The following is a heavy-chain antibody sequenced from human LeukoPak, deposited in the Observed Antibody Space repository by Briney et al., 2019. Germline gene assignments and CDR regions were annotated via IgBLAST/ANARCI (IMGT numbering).Heavy chain of an antibody. CDR3: ARVILLLGDVLTVPPRGCDY. Sequence: ASVKVSCKASGYTFTTYGISWVRQAPGQGPEWLGRISVYNGNTNYAQKLQGRVTMTTDTSTSTAYMELRSLRSDDTAVYYCARVILLLGDVLTVPPRGCDYWGQGTLVTVSS. CDR2: ISVYNGNT. V-gene: IGHV1-18*01. D-gene: IGHD3-9*01. CDR1: GYTFTTYG. J-gene: IGHJ4*02.